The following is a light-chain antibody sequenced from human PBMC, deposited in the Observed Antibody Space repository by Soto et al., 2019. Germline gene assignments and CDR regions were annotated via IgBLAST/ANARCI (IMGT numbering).Light chain of an antibody. CDR2: DAS. V-gene: IGKV3-15*01. CDR1: QSIRNN. Sequence: EIVMTQSPATLSVSPGERGTLSCRASQSIRNNVAWYQQRPGQAPRLLIYDASITATGVPARFSGGGSGTEFILTISSLQSEDFAVYYCQQYDDWPRTFGQGTKVEI. J-gene: IGKJ1*01. CDR3: QQYDDWPRT.